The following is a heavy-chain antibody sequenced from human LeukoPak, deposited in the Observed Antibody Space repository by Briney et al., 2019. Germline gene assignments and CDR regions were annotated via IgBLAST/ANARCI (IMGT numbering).Heavy chain of an antibody. CDR2: ISAYNGNT. J-gene: IGHJ4*02. Sequence: ASVKVSCKASGYTFTSYGISWVRQAPGQGLEWMGWISAYNGNTNYAQKLQGRVTMTTDTSTSTAYMELRNLRSDDTAVYYCARSPLGGSGYPYYFDYWGQGTLVTVSS. CDR1: GYTFTSYG. D-gene: IGHD3-22*01. V-gene: IGHV1-18*01. CDR3: ARSPLGGSGYPYYFDY.